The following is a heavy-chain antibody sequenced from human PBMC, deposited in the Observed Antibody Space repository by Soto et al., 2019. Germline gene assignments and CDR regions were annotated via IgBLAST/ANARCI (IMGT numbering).Heavy chain of an antibody. CDR1: GGSISSGGYY. D-gene: IGHD3-10*01. Sequence: QVQLQESGPGLVKPSQTLSLTCTVSGGSISSGGYYWSWIRQHPGKCLEWIGYIYYSGSTYYNPSLKSRVTISVDTSKNQFSLNLSSVTAADTAVYYCARWGVEEFGELFPTHWFDPWGQGTLVTVSS. CDR3: ARWGVEEFGELFPTHWFDP. V-gene: IGHV4-31*03. J-gene: IGHJ5*02. CDR2: IYYSGST.